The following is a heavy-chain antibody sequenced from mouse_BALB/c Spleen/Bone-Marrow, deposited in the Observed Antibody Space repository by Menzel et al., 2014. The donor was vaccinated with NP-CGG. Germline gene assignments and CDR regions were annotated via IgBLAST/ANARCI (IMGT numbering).Heavy chain of an antibody. CDR2: INPSTGYT. D-gene: IGHD1-1*01. Sequence: VQGVESGAELAKPGASVKMSCKASGYTFTNYWMHWVKQRPGQGLEWIGYINPSTGYTEYNQKFKDKATLTADKSSSTAYVQLSSLTSEDSAVYYCARIYYYGRDYWGQGTTLTVSS. CDR3: ARIYYYGRDY. CDR1: GYTFTNYW. J-gene: IGHJ2*01. V-gene: IGHV1-7*01.